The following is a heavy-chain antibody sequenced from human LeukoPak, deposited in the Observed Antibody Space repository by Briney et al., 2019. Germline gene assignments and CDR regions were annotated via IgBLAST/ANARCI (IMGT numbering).Heavy chain of an antibody. Sequence: SETLSLTCTVSGGSISSYYWSWIRQPAGKGLEWIGRIYTSGSTKYNPSLKSRVTIPVDKSKNQFSLKLSSVTAADTAVYYCARDLGDYYFDLWGRGTLVTVSS. V-gene: IGHV4-4*07. CDR2: IYTSGST. D-gene: IGHD4-17*01. CDR1: GGSISSYY. CDR3: ARDLGDYYFDL. J-gene: IGHJ2*01.